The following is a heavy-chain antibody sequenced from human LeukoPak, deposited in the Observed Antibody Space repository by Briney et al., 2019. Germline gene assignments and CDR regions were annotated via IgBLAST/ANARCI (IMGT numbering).Heavy chain of an antibody. CDR3: ARDLRVVITGSFDS. D-gene: IGHD3-22*01. CDR2: INWNGDST. J-gene: IGHJ4*02. Sequence: GGSLRLSCAASGFSFDDYGLTWVRQAPGKGLERVSGINWNGDSTDYAGSVKGRFTISRDNAKNSLYLQMNSLRAEDTALYYCARDLRVVITGSFDSWGQGTLVTVSS. V-gene: IGHV3-20*04. CDR1: GFSFDDYG.